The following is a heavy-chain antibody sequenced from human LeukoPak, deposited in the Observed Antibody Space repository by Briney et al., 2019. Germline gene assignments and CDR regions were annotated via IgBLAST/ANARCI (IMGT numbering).Heavy chain of an antibody. Sequence: PSETLSLTCAVYGGSFSGYYWRWIRQPPGKGLEWMGEINHSGSTNYNPSLKNRLTISVDTTKNQFSLKLSSVTAADTAVYYCARQPPLSEGWFDPWGQGTLVTVSS. CDR1: GGSFSGYY. D-gene: IGHD2/OR15-2a*01. CDR3: ARQPPLSEGWFDP. J-gene: IGHJ5*02. V-gene: IGHV4-34*01. CDR2: INHSGST.